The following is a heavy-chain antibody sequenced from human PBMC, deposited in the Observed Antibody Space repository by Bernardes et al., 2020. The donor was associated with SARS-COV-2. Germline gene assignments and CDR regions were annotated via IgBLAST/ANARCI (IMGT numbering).Heavy chain of an antibody. CDR3: ARFRGVLFHALDP. J-gene: IGHJ5*02. D-gene: IGHD2-8*01. V-gene: IGHV4-61*08. Sequence: SETLSLTCTVSGASVSSAGYYWSWIRQPPGKGLEWIGYVYYSGNTNNNPSLKSRVTISLDTSKNQFSLKLSSVTAADTAVYYCARFRGVLFHALDPWGQGTLVIVSS. CDR2: VYYSGNT. CDR1: GASVSSAGYY.